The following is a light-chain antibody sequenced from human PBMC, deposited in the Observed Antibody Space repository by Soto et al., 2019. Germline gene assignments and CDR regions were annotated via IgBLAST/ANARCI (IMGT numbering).Light chain of an antibody. V-gene: IGKV3-15*01. CDR1: QSVNSN. CDR2: DAS. J-gene: IGKJ4*01. CDR3: QQYNFWPPLT. Sequence: EIVMTQSPATLSVSPGERATLSCRASQSVNSNLAWYWQKPGQSPRLLISDASTRATGVPARFSGSGSGTEFTLPISSLQSEDSGIYYCQQYNFWPPLTFGGGTKVEIK.